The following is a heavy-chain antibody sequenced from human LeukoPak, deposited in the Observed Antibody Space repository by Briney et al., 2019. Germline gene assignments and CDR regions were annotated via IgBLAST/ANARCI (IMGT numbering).Heavy chain of an antibody. J-gene: IGHJ4*02. CDR2: IYYSGST. V-gene: IGHV4-31*03. CDR3: ARDSGGGDGYNYGLDY. Sequence: SETLSLTCTVSGGSISSGGYYWSWIRQHPGKGLEWIGYIYYSGSTYYNPSLKSRVTISVDTSKNQFSLKLSSVTAADTAVYYCARDSGGGDGYNYGLDYWGQGTLVTVSS. D-gene: IGHD5-24*01. CDR1: GGSISSGGYY.